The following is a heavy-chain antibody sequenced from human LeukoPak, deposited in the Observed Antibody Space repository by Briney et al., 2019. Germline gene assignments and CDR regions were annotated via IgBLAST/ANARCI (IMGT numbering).Heavy chain of an antibody. Sequence: GGSLRLSCAASGFPFSSYWMGWVRQAPGKGLEWVANIKQDGSEKYYVDSVKGRFTISRDNAKNSLYLQMNSLRAEDTAVYYCAKGSKLVVITRDHYMAVWGKGTTVTISS. J-gene: IGHJ6*03. D-gene: IGHD3-22*01. CDR2: IKQDGSEK. CDR1: GFPFSSYW. V-gene: IGHV3-7*01. CDR3: AKGSKLVVITRDHYMAV.